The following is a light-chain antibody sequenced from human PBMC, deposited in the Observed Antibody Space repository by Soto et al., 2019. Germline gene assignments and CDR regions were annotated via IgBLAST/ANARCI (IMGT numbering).Light chain of an antibody. Sequence: QSALTQPRSVSGSPGQSVTISCTGTSSDIGAYNYVSWYQQHPGKVPKLMLYDVSKRPSGVPDRFSGSKSGNTASLTISGLQADDEADYYCCSYAGAYIYVFATGTKATVL. CDR3: CSYAGAYIYV. V-gene: IGLV2-11*01. CDR1: SSDIGAYNY. CDR2: DVS. J-gene: IGLJ1*01.